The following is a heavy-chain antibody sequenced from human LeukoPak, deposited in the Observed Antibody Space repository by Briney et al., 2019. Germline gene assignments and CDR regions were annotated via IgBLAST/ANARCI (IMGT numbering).Heavy chain of an antibody. Sequence: PGGSLRLSCAASGFTFSSYGVQWVRRAPGKGVEGGAVISCDGSNKYYADSVKGRFTISSDNSKNTLYLQMNSLRAEDTAVYYCAKTSLCSSTSCRYYGMDVWGQGTTLTVSS. J-gene: IGHJ6*02. CDR1: GFTFSSYG. CDR2: ISCDGSNK. CDR3: AKTSLCSSTSCRYYGMDV. D-gene: IGHD2-2*01. V-gene: IGHV3-30*18.